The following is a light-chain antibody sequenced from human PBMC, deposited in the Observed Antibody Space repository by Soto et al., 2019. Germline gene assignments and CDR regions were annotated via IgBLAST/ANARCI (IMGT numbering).Light chain of an antibody. CDR3: QQYGSAPKT. J-gene: IGKJ1*01. CDR1: QSVSSSY. Sequence: EIVLTQSPGTLSLPPGERATLSCRASQSVSSSYLARYQQKPGQAPRLLIYGASSRATGIPDRFSGSGSGTNFTLTISRLEPEDFAVYYCQQYGSAPKTFDQGSKVEIK. V-gene: IGKV3-20*01. CDR2: GAS.